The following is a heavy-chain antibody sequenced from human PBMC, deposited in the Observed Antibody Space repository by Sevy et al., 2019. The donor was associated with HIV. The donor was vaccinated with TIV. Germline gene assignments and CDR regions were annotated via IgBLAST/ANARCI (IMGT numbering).Heavy chain of an antibody. V-gene: IGHV3-43D*03. CDR1: GFSFHDYA. CDR3: ARDMGLERRGTFDI. J-gene: IGHJ4*02. D-gene: IGHD1-1*01. Sequence: GGSLRLSCAASGFSFHDYAMHWVRQAPGKGLEWVSLINWDGDNTHYADSVKGRFTISRDTRKNSLYLQMTSLRTDDTAAYYCARDMGLERRGTFDIWGQGTLVTVSS. CDR2: INWDGDNT.